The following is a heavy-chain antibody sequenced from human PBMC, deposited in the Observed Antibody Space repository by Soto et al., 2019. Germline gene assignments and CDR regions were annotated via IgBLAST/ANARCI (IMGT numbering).Heavy chain of an antibody. CDR1: GFTFSDYY. D-gene: IGHD5-12*01. CDR2: ISKSGGTT. CDR3: ARVKGAYAIDY. J-gene: IGHJ4*02. Sequence: GGSLRLSCAPSGFTFSDYYMSWIRQAPGKGPEWVSYISKSGGTTQYADSVKGRFTISRDNAKKSLFLQMNSLRAEDTAVYYCARVKGAYAIDYWGQGTQVTVSS. V-gene: IGHV3-11*01.